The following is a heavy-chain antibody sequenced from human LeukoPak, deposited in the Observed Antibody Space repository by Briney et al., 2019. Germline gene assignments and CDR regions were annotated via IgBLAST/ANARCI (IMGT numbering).Heavy chain of an antibody. CDR1: GGSISSGDYY. V-gene: IGHV4-30-4*01. CDR2: IYYSGST. Sequence: PSQTLSLTCTVSGGSISSGDYYWSWLRQPPGTGLEWLGYIYYSGSTYYNPSLKSRVTISVDTSKNQFSLKLSSVTAADTAVYYCASGYCSGGSCSFDYWGQGTLVTVSS. J-gene: IGHJ4*02. CDR3: ASGYCSGGSCSFDY. D-gene: IGHD2-15*01.